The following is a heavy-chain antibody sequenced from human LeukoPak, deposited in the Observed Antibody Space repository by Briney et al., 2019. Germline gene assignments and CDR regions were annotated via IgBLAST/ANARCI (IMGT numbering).Heavy chain of an antibody. Sequence: PGGSLRLSCAASGFTFSNYGMAWVRQAPGKGLEWVSVIYSGGSTYYADSVKGRFTISRDNSKNTLYLQMGSLKSDDMAVYYCARKAAAGTYYFDYWGQGTLVTVSS. D-gene: IGHD6-25*01. J-gene: IGHJ4*02. CDR1: GFTFSNYG. CDR3: ARKAAAGTYYFDY. V-gene: IGHV3-66*02. CDR2: IYSGGST.